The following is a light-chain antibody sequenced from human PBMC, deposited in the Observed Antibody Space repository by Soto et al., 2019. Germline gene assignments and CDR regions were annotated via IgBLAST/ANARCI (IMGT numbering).Light chain of an antibody. J-gene: IGLJ1*01. CDR1: SSDVGSYNL. Sequence: QSVLTQPASVSGSPGQSLTISCTGTSSDVGSYNLVSWYQQHPGKAPKLMIYEVNKRPSGVSNRFSGSKSGNTASLTISGLQAEDEADYYCCSYADISTFVFGPGTKLTVL. CDR2: EVN. V-gene: IGLV2-23*02. CDR3: CSYADISTFV.